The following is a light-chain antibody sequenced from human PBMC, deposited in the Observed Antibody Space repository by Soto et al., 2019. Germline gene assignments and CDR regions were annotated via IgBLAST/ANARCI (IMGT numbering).Light chain of an antibody. J-gene: IGLJ2*01. CDR2: EGS. Sequence: QSVLTQPASVSGSPGQSITVSCTGTSSDVGTYSLASWYHQSPGKAPKLVIYEGSKRPSGVSNRLSGSKSGNTASLTISGLQAEDEGDYYCCSYTSNTVVFGGGTQLTVL. CDR3: CSYTSNTVV. CDR1: SSDVGTYSL. V-gene: IGLV2-23*01.